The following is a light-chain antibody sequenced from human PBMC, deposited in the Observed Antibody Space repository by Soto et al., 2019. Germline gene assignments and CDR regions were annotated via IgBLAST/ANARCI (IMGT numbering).Light chain of an antibody. V-gene: IGKV1-12*01. Sequence: DIQMTQSPSSVSASIGDRVTISCRASQSIYKWLVWYQQKPGKAPKLLIYAASSLQIGVTSRFSGSGYGTDFTLTISSLQPEDFATYYCQQADSFPLSFGGGTKVEI. CDR1: QSIYKW. CDR3: QQADSFPLS. J-gene: IGKJ4*01. CDR2: AAS.